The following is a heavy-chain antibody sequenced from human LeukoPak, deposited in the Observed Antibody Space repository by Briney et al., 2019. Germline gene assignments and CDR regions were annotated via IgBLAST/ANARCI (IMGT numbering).Heavy chain of an antibody. D-gene: IGHD3-10*01. J-gene: IGHJ4*02. Sequence: SETLSLTCTVSGGSISNYYWSWIRQSPGRGLEWIAYIYNTGNTNYNPSLKSRLTISLHTSRNQFSLKLSSLTAADTAVYYCARHSPYGSGSYPLDYWGQGTLVTVSS. V-gene: IGHV4-59*08. CDR2: IYNTGNT. CDR3: ARHSPYGSGSYPLDY. CDR1: GGSISNYY.